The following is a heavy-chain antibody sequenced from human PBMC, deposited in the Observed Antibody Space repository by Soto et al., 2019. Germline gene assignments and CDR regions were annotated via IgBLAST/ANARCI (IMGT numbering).Heavy chain of an antibody. CDR3: ARLKRITIFGVDRFDY. Sequence: GASVKVSCKASGYTFTSYDINWVRQATGQGLEWMGWMNPNSGNTGYAQKFQGRVTMTRNTSISTAYMELSSLRSEDTAVYYCARLKRITIFGVDRFDYRAQRTLVTVSS. D-gene: IGHD3-3*01. J-gene: IGHJ4*02. V-gene: IGHV1-8*01. CDR1: GYTFTSYD. CDR2: MNPNSGNT.